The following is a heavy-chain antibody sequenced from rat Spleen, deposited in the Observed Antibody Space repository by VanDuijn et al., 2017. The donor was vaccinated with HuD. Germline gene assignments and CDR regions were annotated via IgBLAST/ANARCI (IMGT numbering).Heavy chain of an antibody. V-gene: IGHV5-25*01. D-gene: IGHD5-1*01. CDR3: ARHELTGSLYVMDA. Sequence: EVQLVESGGGLVQPGRSLKLSCAASGFTFSNYYMAWVRQAPTKGLEWVASISSGGGGTYYPDSVKGRFTISRDNAKSTLYLQMDSLRSEDTASYYGARHELTGSLYVMDAWGQGASVTVSS. CDR1: GFTFSNYY. CDR2: ISSGGGGT. J-gene: IGHJ4*01.